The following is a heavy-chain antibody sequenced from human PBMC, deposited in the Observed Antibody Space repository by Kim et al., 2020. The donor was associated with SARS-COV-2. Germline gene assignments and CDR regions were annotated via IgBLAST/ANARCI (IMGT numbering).Heavy chain of an antibody. D-gene: IGHD1-26*01. J-gene: IGHJ4*02. CDR3: AKENKNSYTTALDY. Sequence: GGSLRLSCTTSGFTFSYFPLAWVRQPPGKGLEWLSAISADGSSAFYAESVKGRFTISRDSSKNAVVLQMYSLTADDTAIYYCAKENKNSYTTALDYWGQGTLVSVSS. CDR2: ISADGSSA. V-gene: IGHV3-23*01. CDR1: GFTFSYFP.